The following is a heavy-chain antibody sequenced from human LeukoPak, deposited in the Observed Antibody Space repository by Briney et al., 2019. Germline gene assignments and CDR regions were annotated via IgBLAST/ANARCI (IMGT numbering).Heavy chain of an antibody. J-gene: IGHJ6*03. CDR2: IIPILGIA. V-gene: IGHV1-69*04. CDR3: ARVFVVVVPAARRADYYYYYMDV. Sequence: SVKVSCKASGGTFSSYAISWVRQAPGQGLEWMGRIIPILGIANYAQKFQGRVTITADKSTSTAYMELSSLRSEDTAVYYCARVFVVVVPAARRADYYYYYMDVWGKGTTVTVSS. CDR1: GGTFSSYA. D-gene: IGHD2-2*01.